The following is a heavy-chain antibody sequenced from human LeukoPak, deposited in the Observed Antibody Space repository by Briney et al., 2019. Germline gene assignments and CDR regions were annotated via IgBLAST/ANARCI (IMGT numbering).Heavy chain of an antibody. CDR1: GGSISSGSYY. CDR3: AREGRYCSGGSCPIDY. CDR2: IYTSGST. J-gene: IGHJ4*02. Sequence: SQTLSLTCTVSGGSISSGSYYWSWIRQPAGKGLEWIGRIYTSGSTNYNPSLKSRVTISVDTSKNQFSLKLSSVTAADTAMYYCAREGRYCSGGSCPIDYWGQGTLVTVSS. D-gene: IGHD2-15*01. V-gene: IGHV4-61*02.